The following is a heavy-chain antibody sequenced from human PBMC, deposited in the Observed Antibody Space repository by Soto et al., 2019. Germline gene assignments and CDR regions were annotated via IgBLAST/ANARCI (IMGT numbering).Heavy chain of an antibody. D-gene: IGHD6-6*01. CDR3: ASPPSSAFFFDY. Sequence: SEALSLTFTGSGGSITINSYSSVLKLQPPGKGLEWIASIYYSGSTYYNPSLKSRVTISVDTSKNQFSLSLSSVTAADTAVYYCASPPSSAFFFDYWGPGTLVTVSA. CDR2: IYYSGST. J-gene: IGHJ4*02. CDR1: GGSITINSYS. V-gene: IGHV4-39*01.